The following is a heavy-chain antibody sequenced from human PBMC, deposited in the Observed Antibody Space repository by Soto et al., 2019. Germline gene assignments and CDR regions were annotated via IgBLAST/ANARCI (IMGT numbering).Heavy chain of an antibody. V-gene: IGHV3-23*01. Sequence: EVQLLESGGGLVQPGGSLRLSCAASGFTFGIYVMAWVRQAPGKGLEWVSTISGSGTSAYYADSVKGRFSFSRDNSKNTVYLQMDSLRAEDTAISYCAKGHANGWYGALDYWGQGSLVTVSS. J-gene: IGHJ4*02. CDR2: ISGSGTSA. CDR3: AKGHANGWYGALDY. CDR1: GFTFGIYV. D-gene: IGHD6-19*01.